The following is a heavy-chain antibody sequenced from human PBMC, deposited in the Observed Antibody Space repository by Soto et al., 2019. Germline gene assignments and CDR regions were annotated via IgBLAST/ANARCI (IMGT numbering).Heavy chain of an antibody. Sequence: GGSLTISCAASGFTFSTYAMNWVRQPPGKGLEWVSIVSDGGSDAFYADSVKGRFAISRDNSKNTLYLQMNSLTAEDTAVYYCAKHFVNGEVDYWGQGTPVTVSS. CDR3: AKHFVNGEVDY. D-gene: IGHD3-10*01. CDR2: VSDGGSDA. V-gene: IGHV3-23*01. CDR1: GFTFSTYA. J-gene: IGHJ4*02.